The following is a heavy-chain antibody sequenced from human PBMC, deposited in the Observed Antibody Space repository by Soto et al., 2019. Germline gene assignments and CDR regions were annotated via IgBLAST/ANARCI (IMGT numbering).Heavy chain of an antibody. CDR2: IDPSDSYT. J-gene: IGHJ6*02. CDR1: GYRFTSYW. CDR3: ARKGMAVAGKWYGMDV. D-gene: IGHD6-19*01. Sequence: GESLKISCKGSGYRFTSYWISWGRQMPGKGLGWMGRIDPSDSYTNYSPSFQGHVTISADKSISTAYLQWSSLKASDTAMYYCARKGMAVAGKWYGMDVWGQGTTVTVSS. V-gene: IGHV5-10-1*01.